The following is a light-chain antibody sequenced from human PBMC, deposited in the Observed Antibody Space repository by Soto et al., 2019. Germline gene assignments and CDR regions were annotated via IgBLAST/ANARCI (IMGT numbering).Light chain of an antibody. CDR1: SSDVGGYNY. Sequence: QSALTQPPSASGSPGQSVTISCTGTSSDVGGYNYVSWYQQHPGKAPKLMIYEVTKRPSGVPDRFSGSKSGNTASLTVSGLQAEDEADYYCSSYAGSRDLVFGSGTKRTVL. V-gene: IGLV2-8*01. CDR3: SSYAGSRDLV. CDR2: EVT. J-gene: IGLJ1*01.